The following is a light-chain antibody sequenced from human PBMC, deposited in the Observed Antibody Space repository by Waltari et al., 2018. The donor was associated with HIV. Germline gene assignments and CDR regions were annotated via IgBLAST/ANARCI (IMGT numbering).Light chain of an antibody. CDR3: QQRSNWPPGSA. J-gene: IGKJ4*01. CDR1: QSVSSY. CDR2: DAS. V-gene: IGKV3-11*01. Sequence: EIVLTQSPATLSLSPGERATLSCRASQSVSSYLAWYQQKPGQAPRLLIYDASNRATGIPGRFSGRGSGTDFTLSSSSREPEECAVYYCQQRSNWPPGSAFGGGTKVEIK.